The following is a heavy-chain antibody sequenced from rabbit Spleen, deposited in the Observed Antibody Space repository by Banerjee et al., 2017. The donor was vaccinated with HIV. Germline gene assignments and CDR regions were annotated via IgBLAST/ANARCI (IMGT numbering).Heavy chain of an antibody. J-gene: IGHJ4*01. CDR2: VYAGSGNG. CDR3: ARSWSYHYFNL. CDR1: GFSFSSSYW. D-gene: IGHD6-1*01. V-gene: IGHV1S40*01. Sequence: QSLEESGGGLIKPGASLTLSCTASGFSFSSSYWICWVRQAPGKGLEWIACVYAGSGNGYYASWAKGRFTISKTSSTTVTLQMTSLTAADTATYSCARSWSYHYFNLWGPGTLVTVS.